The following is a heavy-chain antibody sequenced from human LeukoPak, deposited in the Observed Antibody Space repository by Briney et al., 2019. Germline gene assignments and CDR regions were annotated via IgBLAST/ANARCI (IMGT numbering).Heavy chain of an antibody. Sequence: PSETLSLTCTVSGGSISSYYWSWIRQPAGKGLEWIGRIYTSGSTNYNRSLKSRVTMSVDTSKSQFSLKLSSVTAADTAVYYCARNGDYVRYWYFDLWGRGTLVTVSS. J-gene: IGHJ2*01. CDR2: IYTSGST. CDR3: ARNGDYVRYWYFDL. CDR1: GGSISSYY. V-gene: IGHV4-4*07. D-gene: IGHD4-17*01.